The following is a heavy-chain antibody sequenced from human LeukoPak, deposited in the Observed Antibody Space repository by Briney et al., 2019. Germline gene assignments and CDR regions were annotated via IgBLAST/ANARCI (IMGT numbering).Heavy chain of an antibody. CDR1: GFTLSSYA. CDR2: ISGSGGST. Sequence: PGGSLRLSCAASGFTLSSYAMSWVRQAPGKGLEWVSAISGSGGSTYYADSVKGRFTISRDNSKNTLYLQMNSLRAEDTAVYYCAKIGRKPGLQFPGGKRDYYYYYYGMDVWGQGTTVTVSS. V-gene: IGHV3-23*01. CDR3: AKIGRKPGLQFPGGKRDYYYYYYGMDV. D-gene: IGHD5-24*01. J-gene: IGHJ6*02.